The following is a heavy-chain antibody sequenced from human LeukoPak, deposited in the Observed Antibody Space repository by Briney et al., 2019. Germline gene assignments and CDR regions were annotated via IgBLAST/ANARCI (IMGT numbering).Heavy chain of an antibody. V-gene: IGHV3-74*01. CDR1: GFSFRNYW. J-gene: IGHJ4*02. CDR3: ARDLYYFDY. Sequence: GGSLRLSCAASGFSFRNYWMHWVRQPPGKGLVWVSRIKNDGSTTNYADSVKGRFTISRDNAKNTLYLQMNSLRAEDTAVYYCARDLYYFDYWGQGTLVTVSS. CDR2: IKNDGSTT.